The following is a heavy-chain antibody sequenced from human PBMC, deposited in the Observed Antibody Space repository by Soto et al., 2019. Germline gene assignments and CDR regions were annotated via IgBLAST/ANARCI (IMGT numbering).Heavy chain of an antibody. V-gene: IGHV1-69*13. Sequence: SVKVSCKASGGTFSSYAISWVRHAPGQGLEWMGGIIPIFGTANYAQKFQGRVTITADESTSTAYMELSSLRSEDTAVYYCARGSTTVVTPGPYNWFDPWGQGTLVTVSS. D-gene: IGHD4-17*01. J-gene: IGHJ5*02. CDR3: ARGSTTVVTPGPYNWFDP. CDR2: IIPIFGTA. CDR1: GGTFSSYA.